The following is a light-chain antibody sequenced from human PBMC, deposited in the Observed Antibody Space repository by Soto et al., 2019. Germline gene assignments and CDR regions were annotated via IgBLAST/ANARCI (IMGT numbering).Light chain of an antibody. Sequence: EIVLAHTPSSLSLSPGERATLSCRASQSVSSNYLAWYQQKPGQAPRLLIYGASSRATGFPDRFSGSGSGTDFTLTISRLEPEDFAVYYCQQYGSSPITFGQGT. CDR2: GAS. J-gene: IGKJ5*01. CDR3: QQYGSSPIT. CDR1: QSVSSNY. V-gene: IGKV3-20*01.